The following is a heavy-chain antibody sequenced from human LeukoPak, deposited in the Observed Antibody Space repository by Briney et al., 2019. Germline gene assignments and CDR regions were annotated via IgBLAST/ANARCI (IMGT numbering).Heavy chain of an antibody. Sequence: PGGSLRLSCAASGFIVSGDYMSWVRQAPGKGLEWVSVIKGRFTISRDSSKNTLYLQMNSLRAEDTAVYYCALDYGGNSAVSNWFDPWGQGTLVTVSS. CDR1: GFIVSGDY. D-gene: IGHD4-23*01. V-gene: IGHV3-53*01. CDR2: I. CDR3: ALDYGGNSAVSNWFDP. J-gene: IGHJ5*02.